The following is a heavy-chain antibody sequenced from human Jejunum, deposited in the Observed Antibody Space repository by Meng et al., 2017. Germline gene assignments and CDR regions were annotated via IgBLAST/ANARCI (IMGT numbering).Heavy chain of an antibody. Sequence: GGSLRPSCAASGFTFSSYSMNWVRQAPGKGLEWVSSISSTSSSIYYADSVKGRFTISRDNARNSLFLQMNSLRAEATAVYYCAETKCSSWPLWGQGTLVTVSS. CDR1: GFTFSSYS. D-gene: IGHD6-6*01. CDR2: ISSTSSSI. V-gene: IGHV3-21*01. CDR3: AETKCSSWPL. J-gene: IGHJ4*02.